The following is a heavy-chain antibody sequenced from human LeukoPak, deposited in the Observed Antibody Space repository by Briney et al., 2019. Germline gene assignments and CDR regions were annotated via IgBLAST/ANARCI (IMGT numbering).Heavy chain of an antibody. Sequence: GGSLRLSCAASGFTFSSYSMSWVRQAPGKGLEWVAYTNEDGSEKYYVDSVKGRFTISRDNAKNSVFLQMNSLRAEDTAVYYCARDRPRWFYWGQGTLVTVSS. CDR3: ARDRPRWFY. CDR1: GFTFSSYS. CDR2: TNEDGSEK. D-gene: IGHD3-10*01. J-gene: IGHJ4*02. V-gene: IGHV3-7*01.